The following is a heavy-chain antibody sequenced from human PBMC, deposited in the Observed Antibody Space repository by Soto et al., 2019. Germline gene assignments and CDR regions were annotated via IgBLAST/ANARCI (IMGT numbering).Heavy chain of an antibody. CDR2: IYYSGST. Sequence: PSETLSLTCTVSGGSISSSSYYWGWIRQPPGKGLEWIGSIYYSGSTYYNPSLKSRVTISVDTSKNQFSLKLSSVTAADTAVYYCARHRSGTPGGWFDPWGQGTLVTVSS. CDR1: GGSISSSSYY. J-gene: IGHJ5*02. D-gene: IGHD2-15*01. V-gene: IGHV4-39*01. CDR3: ARHRSGTPGGWFDP.